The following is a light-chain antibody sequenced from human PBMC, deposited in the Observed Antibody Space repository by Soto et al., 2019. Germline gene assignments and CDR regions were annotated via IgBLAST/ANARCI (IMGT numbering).Light chain of an antibody. CDR1: SSNIGAGFD. CDR2: GNT. J-gene: IGLJ1*01. CDR3: QSYDSSLSAYV. V-gene: IGLV1-40*01. Sequence: QSVLTQPPSVSGGPGQRVTISCTGSSSNIGAGFDVHWYQQRPGTAPKLLIYGNTNRPSGVPDRFSGSKSGTSASLAITGLQAEDEADFYCQSYDSSLSAYVFGTGTKVTVL.